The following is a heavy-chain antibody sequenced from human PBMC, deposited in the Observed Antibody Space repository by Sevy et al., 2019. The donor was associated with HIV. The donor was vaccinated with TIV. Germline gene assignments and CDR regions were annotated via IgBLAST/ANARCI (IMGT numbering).Heavy chain of an antibody. J-gene: IGHJ3*02. CDR3: ARGNGFYYDSSGYYIPDAFDI. Sequence: ASVKVSCKASGGTFSSYAISWVRQAPGQGLEWMGGIIPIFGTANYAQKFQGRVTITADESTSTAYMELSSLRSEDTXXYYCARGNGFYYDSSGYYIPDAFDIWGQGTMVTVSS. V-gene: IGHV1-69*13. CDR2: IIPIFGTA. D-gene: IGHD3-22*01. CDR1: GGTFSSYA.